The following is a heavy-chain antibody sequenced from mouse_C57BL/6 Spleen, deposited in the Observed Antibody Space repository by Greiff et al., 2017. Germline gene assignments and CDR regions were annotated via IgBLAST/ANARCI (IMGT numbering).Heavy chain of an antibody. J-gene: IGHJ4*01. Sequence: EVKLVESGGDLVKPGGSLKLSCAASGFTFSSYGMSWVRQTPDKRLEWVATISSGGSYTYYPDSVKGRFTISRDNAKNTLYLQMSSLKSEDTAMYYCARHIYYYGSSYFYAMDYWGQGTSVTVSS. CDR1: GFTFSSYG. CDR3: ARHIYYYGSSYFYAMDY. CDR2: ISSGGSYT. V-gene: IGHV5-6*01. D-gene: IGHD1-1*01.